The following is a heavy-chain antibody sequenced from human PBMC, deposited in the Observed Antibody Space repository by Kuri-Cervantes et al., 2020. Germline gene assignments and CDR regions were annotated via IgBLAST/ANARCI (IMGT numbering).Heavy chain of an antibody. Sequence: ETLSLTCATSGFTFSSYAMHWVRQAPGKGLEYVSAISSNGGSTYYANSVKGRFTISRDNSENTLYLQMNSLRAEDTAMYYCARDRVVGGTDWGQGTLVTVSS. J-gene: IGHJ4*02. CDR1: GFTFSSYA. CDR3: ARDRVVGGTD. V-gene: IGHV3-64*01. D-gene: IGHD1-26*01. CDR2: ISSNGGST.